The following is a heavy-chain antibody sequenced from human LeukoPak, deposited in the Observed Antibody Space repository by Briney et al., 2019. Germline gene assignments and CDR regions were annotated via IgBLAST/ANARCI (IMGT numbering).Heavy chain of an antibody. CDR1: GFTFSAYA. V-gene: IGHV3-23*01. J-gene: IGHJ3*02. CDR2: IRGGGGSA. CDR3: ARDPNGDYIGAFDM. Sequence: GGSLRLSCTASGFTFSAYAMMWVRQAPGKGPEWVSAIRGGGGSAFYADSVKGRFTISRDNSWYTLFLQMNSLRAEDTAVYYCARDPNGDYIGAFDMWGPGTMVTVSS. D-gene: IGHD4-17*01.